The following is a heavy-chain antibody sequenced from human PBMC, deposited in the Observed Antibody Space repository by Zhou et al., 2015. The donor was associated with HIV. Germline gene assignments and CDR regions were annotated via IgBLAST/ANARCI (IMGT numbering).Heavy chain of an antibody. J-gene: IGHJ4*02. CDR1: GFTFSVYW. CDR2: INEDGSIT. Sequence: DVQLVESGGASVQPGGSLRLSCAGSGFTFSVYWMHWVRQAPGKGLVWVSRINEDGSITTYADSVQGRFSISRDNAKNTVYLQMNSLRVEDTAVYNCARGRMGKRNQPFDYWGQGTLVTVSS. CDR3: ARGRMGKRNQPFDY. V-gene: IGHV3-74*02. D-gene: IGHD2-2*01.